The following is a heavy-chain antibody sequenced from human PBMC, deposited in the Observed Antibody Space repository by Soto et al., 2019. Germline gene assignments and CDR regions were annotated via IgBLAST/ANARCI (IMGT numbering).Heavy chain of an antibody. D-gene: IGHD6-19*01. Sequence: QVHLQESGPGLVKPSETMSLTYTASGASIRNFYWNWVRQFPGKGLEWIGHIYNGERTNYNPSLKSRVTISVDTSKNQFSLKLSSVTVAYTAVYYCAQTTGWPGFDYWGQGTLVAVSS. V-gene: IGHV4-59*01. CDR3: AQTTGWPGFDY. CDR1: GASIRNFY. J-gene: IGHJ4*02. CDR2: IYNGERT.